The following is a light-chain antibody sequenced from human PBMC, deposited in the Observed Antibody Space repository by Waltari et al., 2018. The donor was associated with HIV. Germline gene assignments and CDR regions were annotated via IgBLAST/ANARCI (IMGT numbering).Light chain of an antibody. CDR3: QAWDRSGV. V-gene: IGLV3-1*01. CDR2: QDS. Sequence: SYELTQPPSVSVSPGQTASITCSGDQLGDKFVRWYQQRPGQPPVLVMYQDSKRPSGIPERFSGSNSGNTATRTITGTQSMDEADYYCQAWDRSGVFGGGTKLTVL. J-gene: IGLJ3*02. CDR1: QLGDKF.